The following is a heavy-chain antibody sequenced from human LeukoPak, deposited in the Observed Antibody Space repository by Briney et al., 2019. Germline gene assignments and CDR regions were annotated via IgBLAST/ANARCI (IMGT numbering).Heavy chain of an antibody. CDR2: ISAYGGNT. Sequence: VASVKVSCTASGYTFTNYGISWVRQAPGQGLEWVGWISAYGGNTNYAQKFQGRVTMTTDTSTSTAYMELRSLRSDDTAVYYCARGRGYYGSSGSDYWGQGTLVAVSS. CDR1: GYTFTNYG. J-gene: IGHJ4*02. CDR3: ARGRGYYGSSGSDY. V-gene: IGHV1-18*01. D-gene: IGHD3-22*01.